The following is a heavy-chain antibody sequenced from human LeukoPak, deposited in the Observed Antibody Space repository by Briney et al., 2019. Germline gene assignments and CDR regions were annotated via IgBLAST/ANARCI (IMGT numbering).Heavy chain of an antibody. V-gene: IGHV4-59*12. CDR3: ARDHNWFDP. J-gene: IGHJ5*02. Sequence: WETLSLTCTVSGGSISSYYWSWIRQPPGKGLEWIGYIYYSGSTNYNPSLKSRVTISVDTSKNQFSLELSSVTAADTAVYYCARDHNWFDPWGQGTLVTVSS. CDR2: IYYSGST. CDR1: GGSISSYY.